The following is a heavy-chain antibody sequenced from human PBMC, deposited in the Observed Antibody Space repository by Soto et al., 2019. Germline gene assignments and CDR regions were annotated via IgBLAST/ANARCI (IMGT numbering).Heavy chain of an antibody. Sequence: ASETLSLTCAVYGGSFSGYYWSWIRQPPGKGLEWIGEINHSGSTNYNPSLKSRVTISVDTSKNQFSLKLSSVTAADTAVYYCARGRPICSSTSCLSWGWFDPWGQGTLVTVSS. D-gene: IGHD2-2*01. CDR2: INHSGST. CDR3: ARGRPICSSTSCLSWGWFDP. CDR1: GGSFSGYY. J-gene: IGHJ5*02. V-gene: IGHV4-34*01.